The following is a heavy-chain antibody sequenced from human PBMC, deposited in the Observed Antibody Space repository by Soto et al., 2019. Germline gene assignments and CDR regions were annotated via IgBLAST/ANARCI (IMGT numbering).Heavy chain of an antibody. CDR2: IYYSGCT. V-gene: IGHV4-31*03. D-gene: IGHD1-1*01. J-gene: IGHJ6*02. Sequence: RSETLSLTCTVSGVSSSRGGYYWSWIRQQLGKGLEWIGYIYYSGCTYYNPSLRSRVTISVDTSKNQFSLKLSSVTAADTAVYYCATINWTSRNYSGMDVWGQGTTVTVSS. CDR1: GVSSSRGGYY. CDR3: ATINWTSRNYSGMDV.